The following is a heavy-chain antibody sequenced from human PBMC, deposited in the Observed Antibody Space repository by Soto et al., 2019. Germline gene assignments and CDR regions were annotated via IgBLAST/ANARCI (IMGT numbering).Heavy chain of an antibody. D-gene: IGHD2-15*01. V-gene: IGHV3-30*18. J-gene: IGHJ6*02. CDR2: ISYDGSNK. CDR1: GFTFSSYG. CDR3: AKDRGGYCSGGSCYKGYYYYYGMDV. Sequence: ESGGGVVQPGRSLRLSCAASGFTFSSYGMHWVRQAPGKGLEWVAVISYDGSNKYYADSVKGRFTISRDNSKNTLYLQMNSLRAEDTAVYYCAKDRGGYCSGGSCYKGYYYYYGMDVWGQGTTVTVSS.